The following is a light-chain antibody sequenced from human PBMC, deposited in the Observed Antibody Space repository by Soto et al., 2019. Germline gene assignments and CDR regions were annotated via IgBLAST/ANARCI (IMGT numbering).Light chain of an antibody. Sequence: EIVLTQSPGTVSLSPGERATLSCRASQSISNNYLAWYQQKPGQAPRLLIYGASNRATGIPARFSGSGSGTDFTLTISSLEPEDFAVYYCQQRSNWPTFGQGTKVDIK. CDR1: QSISNNY. V-gene: IGKV3-11*01. J-gene: IGKJ1*01. CDR3: QQRSNWPT. CDR2: GAS.